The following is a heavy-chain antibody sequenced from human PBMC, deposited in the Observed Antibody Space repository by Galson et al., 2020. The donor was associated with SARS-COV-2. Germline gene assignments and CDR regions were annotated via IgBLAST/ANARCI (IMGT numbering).Heavy chain of an antibody. CDR1: GGSISSSGLS. J-gene: IGHJ4*02. CDR2: IYHTGNP. V-gene: IGHV4-30-2*01. D-gene: IGHD3-22*01. CDR3: ARQNHYFDGSGYQVFDY. Sequence: SDTLSLTCAVSGGSISSSGLSWNWIRQTPGKGLEWIGYIYHTGNPYYNPSLKSRLTISVDWSKTQLSLELSSVSAADTAVYYCARQNHYFDGSGYQVFDYWGQGALVTVSS.